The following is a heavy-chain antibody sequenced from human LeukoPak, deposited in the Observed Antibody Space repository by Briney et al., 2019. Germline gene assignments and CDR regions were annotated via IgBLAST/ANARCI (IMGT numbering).Heavy chain of an antibody. D-gene: IGHD3-16*01. CDR1: GFTFSSYA. CDR2: IQPDGSEQ. CDR3: AGQHYARFDP. Sequence: GTSLRLSCAASGFTFSSYAIHWVRQAPGKGLEWVGNIQPDGSEQYPVDSVKGRFTISRDNARNSLYLQMNSLRVEDTAVYYCAGQHYARFDPWGQGTLVTVSS. V-gene: IGHV3-7*01. J-gene: IGHJ5*02.